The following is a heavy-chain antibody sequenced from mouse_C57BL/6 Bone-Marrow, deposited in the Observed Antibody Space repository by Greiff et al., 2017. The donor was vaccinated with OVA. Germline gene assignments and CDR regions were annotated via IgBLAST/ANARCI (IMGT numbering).Heavy chain of an antibody. CDR2: IDPETGGT. J-gene: IGHJ3*01. V-gene: IGHV1-15*01. D-gene: IGHD2-1*01. Sequence: VQLQQSGAELVRPGASVTLSCKASGYTFTDYEMHWVKQTPVHGLEWIGAIDPETGGTAYNQKFKGKAILTADKSSSTAYMKLRSLTSEDSAVYYCTIYYGNYFAWFAYWGQGTLVTVSA. CDR1: GYTFTDYE. CDR3: TIYYGNYFAWFAY.